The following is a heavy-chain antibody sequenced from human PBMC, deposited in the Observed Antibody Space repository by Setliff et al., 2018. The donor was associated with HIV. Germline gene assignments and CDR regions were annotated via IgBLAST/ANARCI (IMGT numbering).Heavy chain of an antibody. CDR3: ARGHVGAFDI. CDR2: IKQDGSEE. V-gene: IGHV3-7*01. CDR1: GFTFSTYW. Sequence: GSLRLSCAASGFTFSTYWMIWVRQAPGKGLEWVAKIKQDGSEEYYVDSVKGRFTISRDNAKNSLYLDMNSLRAEDTAVYYCARGHVGAFDIWGQGTMVTVSS. J-gene: IGHJ3*02.